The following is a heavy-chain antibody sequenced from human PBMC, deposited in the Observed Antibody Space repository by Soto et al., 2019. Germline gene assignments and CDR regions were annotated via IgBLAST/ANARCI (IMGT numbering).Heavy chain of an antibody. Sequence: SETLSLTXTVSGGSISSSSYYWGWIRQPPGKGLEWIGSIYYSGSTYYNPSLKSRVTIPVDTSKNQFSLKLSSVTAADTAVYYCARHETVAAAAPYYYYYGMDVWGQGTTVTSP. CDR2: IYYSGST. J-gene: IGHJ6*02. V-gene: IGHV4-39*01. CDR3: ARHETVAAAAPYYYYYGMDV. CDR1: GGSISSSSYY. D-gene: IGHD6-13*01.